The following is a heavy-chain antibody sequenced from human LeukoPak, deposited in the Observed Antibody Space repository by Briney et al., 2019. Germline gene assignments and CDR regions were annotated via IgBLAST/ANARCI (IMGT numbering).Heavy chain of an antibody. CDR1: GFTFSSYA. CDR2: ISGSGGST. V-gene: IGHV3-23*01. Sequence: GGSLRLSCAASGFTFSSYALSWVRQAPGKGLEWVSAISGSGGSTYYADSVKGRFTIPRDNSKNTLYLQMNSLRAEDTAVYYCAKVLTASRYFDYWGQGTLVTVSS. D-gene: IGHD2/OR15-2a*01. J-gene: IGHJ4*02. CDR3: AKVLTASRYFDY.